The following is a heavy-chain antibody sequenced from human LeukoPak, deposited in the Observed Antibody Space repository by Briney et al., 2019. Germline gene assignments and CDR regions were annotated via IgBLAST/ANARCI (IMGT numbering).Heavy chain of an antibody. D-gene: IGHD6-13*01. CDR1: GGSISSSNW. V-gene: IGHV4-4*02. Sequence: PSGTLSLTCAVSGGSISSSNWWSWVRQPPGKGLEWIGEIYHSGSTNYNPSLKSRVTISVDTSKNQFSLKPSSVTAADTAVYYCARAKIAAALFDYWGQGTLVTVSS. CDR2: IYHSGST. CDR3: ARAKIAAALFDY. J-gene: IGHJ4*02.